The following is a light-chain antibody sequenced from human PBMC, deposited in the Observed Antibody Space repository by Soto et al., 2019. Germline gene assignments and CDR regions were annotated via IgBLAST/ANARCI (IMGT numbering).Light chain of an antibody. Sequence: EIVLTQSPGTLSLSPGERATLSCRASQSVSRGYLAWYQKKPGQAPRLLIFGTFSSATGIPARFSGSGSETDFTLTISSLEPEDLAVYYCQQYGSSPPTFGQGTKVYIK. J-gene: IGKJ1*01. CDR2: GTF. CDR3: QQYGSSPPT. CDR1: QSVSRGY. V-gene: IGKV3-20*01.